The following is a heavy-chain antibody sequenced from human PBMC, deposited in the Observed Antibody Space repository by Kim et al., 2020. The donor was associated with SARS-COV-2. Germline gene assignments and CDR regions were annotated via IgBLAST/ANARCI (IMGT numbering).Heavy chain of an antibody. J-gene: IGHJ4*02. CDR3: ARPYGDYESFDY. V-gene: IGHV3-20*04. Sequence: ESLKISCAASGFTFDDYGMSWVRQAPGKGLEWVSGINWNGGSTGYADSVKGRFTISRDNAKNSLYLQMNSLRAEDTALYYCARPYGDYESFDYWGQGTLVTVSS. D-gene: IGHD4-17*01. CDR2: INWNGGST. CDR1: GFTFDDYG.